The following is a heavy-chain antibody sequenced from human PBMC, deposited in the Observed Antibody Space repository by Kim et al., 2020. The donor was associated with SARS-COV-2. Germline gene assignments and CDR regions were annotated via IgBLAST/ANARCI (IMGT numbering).Heavy chain of an antibody. V-gene: IGHV1-46*01. Sequence: ASVKVSCKASGYTFTSYYMHWVRQAPGQGLEWMGIINPNGGSTSYAQKFQGRVTMTRDTSTSTAYMELSSLRSEDTAVYYCARDLVGCSSGSCDCRMDVWGQGTTVTVSS. CDR2: INPNGGST. D-gene: IGHD2-15*01. CDR3: ARDLVGCSSGSCDCRMDV. CDR1: GYTFTSYY. J-gene: IGHJ6*02.